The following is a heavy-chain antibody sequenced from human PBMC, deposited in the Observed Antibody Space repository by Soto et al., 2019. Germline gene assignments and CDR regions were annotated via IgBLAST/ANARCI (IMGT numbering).Heavy chain of an antibody. CDR1: GGSFSGYY. Sequence: SETLSLTCAVYGGSFSGYYWSWIRQPPGKGLEWIGEINHSGSTNYNPSLKSRVTISVDTSKNQFSLKLSSVTAADTAVYYCAVYRGKSGMDVWGQGTTVTVSS. J-gene: IGHJ6*02. D-gene: IGHD3-10*01. CDR2: INHSGST. CDR3: AVYRGKSGMDV. V-gene: IGHV4-34*01.